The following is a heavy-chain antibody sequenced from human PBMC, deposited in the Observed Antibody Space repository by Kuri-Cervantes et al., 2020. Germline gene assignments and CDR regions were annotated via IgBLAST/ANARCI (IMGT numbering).Heavy chain of an antibody. CDR1: GFTFNNYW. J-gene: IGHJ3*02. CDR2: IKQDGSEK. CDR3: SRPPGAFDI. V-gene: IGHV3-7*02. Sequence: GESLKISCAVSGFTFNNYWMSWVRQAPGKGLEWVANIKQDGSEKYNVDFVKGRFTISRDNAKNSLYLQMSSLRAEDTAVYYCSRPPGAFDIWGQGTMVTVSS.